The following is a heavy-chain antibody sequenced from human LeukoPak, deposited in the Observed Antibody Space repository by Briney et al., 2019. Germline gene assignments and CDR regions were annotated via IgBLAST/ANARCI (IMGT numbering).Heavy chain of an antibody. V-gene: IGHV4-39*01. Sequence: SETLSLTCTVSGGSISSSSYYWGWIRQPPGKGLEWIGSIYYSGSTYYNPSLKSRVTISVDTSKNQFSLKLSSVTAADTAVYYCASRSTVTTFGYYFDCWGQGTLVTVSS. CDR3: ASRSTVTTFGYYFDC. J-gene: IGHJ4*02. D-gene: IGHD4-17*01. CDR2: IYYSGST. CDR1: GGSISSSSYY.